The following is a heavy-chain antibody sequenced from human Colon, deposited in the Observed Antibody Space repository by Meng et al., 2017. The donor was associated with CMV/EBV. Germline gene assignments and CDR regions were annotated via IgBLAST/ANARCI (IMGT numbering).Heavy chain of an antibody. CDR2: IYGGGTT. Sequence: GGSLRLSCAASGFSVSKNYMSWVRQAPGKGLEWVSVIYGGGTTYYADPVKGRFTISRDNSKNTLFLQMDSLRAEDTAVYYCAGESGVPNGMDVWGQGTTVTVSS. V-gene: IGHV3-53*01. D-gene: IGHD2-2*01. CDR3: AGESGVPNGMDV. J-gene: IGHJ6*02. CDR1: GFSVSKNY.